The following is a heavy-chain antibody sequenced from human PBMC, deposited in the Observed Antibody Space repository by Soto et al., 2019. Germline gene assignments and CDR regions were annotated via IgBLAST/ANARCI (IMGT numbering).Heavy chain of an antibody. J-gene: IGHJ3*02. CDR3: ARGGILAVPAAMGAFDI. D-gene: IGHD2-2*01. CDR1: GGSISSGGYS. CDR2: IYHSGST. V-gene: IGHV4-30-2*01. Sequence: SETLSLTCAVSGGSISSGGYSWSWIRQPPGKGLEWIGYIYHSGSTYYNPSLKSRVTISVDRSKNQFSLKLSSVTAADTAVYYCARGGILAVPAAMGAFDIWGQGTMVTV.